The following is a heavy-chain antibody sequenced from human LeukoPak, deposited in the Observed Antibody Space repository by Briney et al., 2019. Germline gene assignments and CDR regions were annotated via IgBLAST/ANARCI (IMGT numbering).Heavy chain of an antibody. Sequence: GGSLRLSCAASGFTFSSYGMHWVRQAPGKGLEWVAFIRYDGSNKYYADSVKGRFTISRDNSKNTLYLQMNSLRAEDTAVYYCAEQAEYSSGSLDYWGQGTLVTVSS. CDR3: AEQAEYSSGSLDY. D-gene: IGHD6-25*01. V-gene: IGHV3-30*02. CDR2: IRYDGSNK. CDR1: GFTFSSYG. J-gene: IGHJ4*02.